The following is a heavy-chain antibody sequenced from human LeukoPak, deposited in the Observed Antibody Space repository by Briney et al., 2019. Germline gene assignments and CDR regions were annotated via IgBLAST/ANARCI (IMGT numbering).Heavy chain of an antibody. CDR2: FHPGDSET. CDR3: TRLDRASHAAY. J-gene: IGHJ4*02. CDR1: GYMFPNHW. Sequence: GESLKISCQTSGYMFPNHWIGWVRQTPGRGLEWMGIFHPGDSETRYSPSFEGQITISADQSITTAYLQWSSLKASDTAIYYCTRLDRASHAAYWGQGTLVTVSS. D-gene: IGHD3-16*02. V-gene: IGHV5-51*01.